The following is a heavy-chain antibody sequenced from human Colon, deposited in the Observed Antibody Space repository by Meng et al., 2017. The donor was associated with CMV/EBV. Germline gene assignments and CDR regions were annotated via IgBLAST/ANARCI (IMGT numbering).Heavy chain of an antibody. CDR2: IHQSGIT. CDR3: AGGTYQAWEVLYF. J-gene: IGHJ4*02. Sequence: WGAGLLKPSGTLPLPGVGSGGSFSNSYWSWIRQSPGKGLEWIGDIHQSGITNHNPSLKSRVTISIDTSKNQFSLKLSSVTAADTALYYCAGGTYQAWEVLYFWGQGTLVTVSS. V-gene: IGHV4-34*01. CDR1: GGSFSNSY. D-gene: IGHD3-10*01.